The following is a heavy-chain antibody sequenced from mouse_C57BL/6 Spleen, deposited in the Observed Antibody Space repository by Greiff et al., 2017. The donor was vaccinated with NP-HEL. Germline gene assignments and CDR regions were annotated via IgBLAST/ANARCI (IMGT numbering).Heavy chain of an antibody. D-gene: IGHD2-2*01. CDR2: IHPNSGST. CDR1: GYTFTSYW. V-gene: IGHV1-64*01. Sequence: QVQLQQPGAELVKPGASVKLSCKASGYTFTSYWMHWVKQRPGQGLEWIGMIHPNSGSTNYNEKFKSKATLTVDKSSSTAYMQLSSLTSEDSAVYYCARLVTTNYYAMDYWGQGTSVTVSS. J-gene: IGHJ4*01. CDR3: ARLVTTNYYAMDY.